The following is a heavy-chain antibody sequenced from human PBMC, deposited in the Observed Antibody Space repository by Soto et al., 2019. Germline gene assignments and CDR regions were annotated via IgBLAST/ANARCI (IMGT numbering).Heavy chain of an antibody. CDR2: INPSGGTT. V-gene: IGHV1-46*01. CDR1: GYTFTRYN. D-gene: IGHD2-15*01. J-gene: IGHJ4*02. CDR3: ARVRGGGSEYFFDY. Sequence: SVKVSCKASGYTFTRYNVHWGRQAPGQGLEWMAIINPSGGTTYYVQKFEGRVTLTTDTSTSTVYMELSSLRSDDTAVYYCARVRGGGSEYFFDYWGQGTLVTVSS.